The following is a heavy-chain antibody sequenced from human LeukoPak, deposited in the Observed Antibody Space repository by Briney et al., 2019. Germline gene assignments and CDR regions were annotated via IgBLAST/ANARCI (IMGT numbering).Heavy chain of an antibody. V-gene: IGHV3-21*05. CDR2: ISSSSSYI. Sequence: PGGSLRLSCAASGFTFSSYAMHWVRQAPGKGLEWVSYISSSSSYIYYADSVKGRFTISRDNAKNSLYLQMNSLRAEDTAVYYCARDSYYDSSGYYYEDYWGQGTLVTVSS. CDR1: GFTFSSYA. J-gene: IGHJ4*02. CDR3: ARDSYYDSSGYYYEDY. D-gene: IGHD3-22*01.